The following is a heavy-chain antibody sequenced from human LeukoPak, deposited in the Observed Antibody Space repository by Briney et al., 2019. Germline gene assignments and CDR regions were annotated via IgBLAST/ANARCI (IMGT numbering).Heavy chain of an antibody. J-gene: IGHJ6*03. CDR3: ARHVGYYYGSGSPGGYYYYMDV. V-gene: IGHV5-51*01. CDR1: GYSFTSYW. CDR2: IYPGDSDT. Sequence: GESLKISCKGSGYSFTSYWIGWVRQMPGKGLEWMGIIYPGDSDTRYSPSFQGQVTISADKSISTAYLQWSSLKASDTAMYYCARHVGYYYGSGSPGGYYYYMDVWGKGTTVTISS. D-gene: IGHD3-10*01.